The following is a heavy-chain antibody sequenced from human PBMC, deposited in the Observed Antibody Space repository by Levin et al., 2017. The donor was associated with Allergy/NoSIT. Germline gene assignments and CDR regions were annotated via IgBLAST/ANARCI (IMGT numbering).Heavy chain of an antibody. CDR2: ISSNGGST. J-gene: IGHJ6*02. D-gene: IGHD3-9*01. CDR3: ARDYYDILTGLNGMDV. V-gene: IGHV3-64*01. CDR1: GFTFSSYA. Sequence: GGSLRLSCAASGFTFSSYAMHWVRQAPGKGLEYVSAISSNGGSTYYANSVKGRFTISRDNSKNTLYLQMGSLRAEDMAVYYCARDYYDILTGLNGMDVWGQGTTVTVSS.